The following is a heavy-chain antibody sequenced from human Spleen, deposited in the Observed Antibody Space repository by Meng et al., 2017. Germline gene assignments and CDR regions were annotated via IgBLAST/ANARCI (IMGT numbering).Heavy chain of an antibody. CDR2: IIPIFGTA. D-gene: IGHD2-2*01. V-gene: IGHV1-69*13. CDR1: GYAFTGYY. CDR3: ARDFTVVVVPAARASKYYGMDV. Sequence: SVKVSCKASGYAFTGYYMHWVRQAPGQGLEWMGGIIPIFGTANYAQKFQGRVTITADESTSTAYMELSSLRSEDTAVYYCARDFTVVVVPAARASKYYGMDVWGQGTTVTVSS. J-gene: IGHJ6*02.